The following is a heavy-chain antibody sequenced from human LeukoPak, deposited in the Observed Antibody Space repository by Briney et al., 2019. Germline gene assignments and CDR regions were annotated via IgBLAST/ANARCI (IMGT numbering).Heavy chain of an antibody. CDR1: GASISRYF. D-gene: IGHD2-2*01. J-gene: IGHJ6*03. CDR2: VYYSGTT. V-gene: IGHV4-59*01. Sequence: SETLSLTCTVSGASISRYFWSWIRQPPGKGLEWIGYVYYSGTTNYNPSLKSRVTISVDTSKNQFSLKLSSVTAADTAVYYCARPPLTAEGPYYYYMDVWGKGTTVTVSS. CDR3: ARPPLTAEGPYYYYMDV.